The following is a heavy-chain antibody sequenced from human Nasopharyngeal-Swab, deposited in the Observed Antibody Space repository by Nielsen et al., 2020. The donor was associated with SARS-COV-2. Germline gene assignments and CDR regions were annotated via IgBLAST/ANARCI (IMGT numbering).Heavy chain of an antibody. CDR1: GFTFSSYS. Sequence: GGSLRLSCAASGFTFSSYSMNWVRQAPGKGLEWVSAISGSGGSTYYADSVKGRFTISRDNSKNTLYLQMNSLRAEDTAVYYCAKPSPDYGDYGRNYWGQGTLVTVSS. CDR2: ISGSGGST. CDR3: AKPSPDYGDYGRNY. V-gene: IGHV3-23*01. J-gene: IGHJ4*02. D-gene: IGHD4-17*01.